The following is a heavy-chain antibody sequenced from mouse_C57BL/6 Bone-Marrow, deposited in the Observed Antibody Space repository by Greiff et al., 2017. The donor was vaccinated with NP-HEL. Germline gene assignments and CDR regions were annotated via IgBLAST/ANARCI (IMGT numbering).Heavy chain of an antibody. CDR3: AEKGPYYYGSSYRYAMDY. D-gene: IGHD1-1*01. V-gene: IGHV2-5*01. CDR1: GFSLTSYG. CDR2: IWRGGST. J-gene: IGHJ4*01. Sequence: VQRVESGPGLVQPSQSLSITCTVSGFSLTSYGVHWVRQSPGKGLEWLGVIWRGGSTDYNAAFMSRLSITKDNSKSQVFFKMNSLQADDPAIYYCAEKGPYYYGSSYRYAMDYWGQGTSVTVSS.